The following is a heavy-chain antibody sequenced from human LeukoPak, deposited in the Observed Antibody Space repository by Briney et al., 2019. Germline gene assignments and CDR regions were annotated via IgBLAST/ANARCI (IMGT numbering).Heavy chain of an antibody. D-gene: IGHD3-10*01. CDR3: AKDDTYHYGSGRAYGMDV. J-gene: IGHJ6*02. V-gene: IGHV3-23*01. CDR2: ISGSGGST. CDR1: GFTFISYA. Sequence: GGSLILSCAASGFTFISYAMSWVRQAPGKGLEWVSAISGSGGSTYYADSVKGRFTISRDNSKNTLYLQMNSLRAEDTAVYYCAKDDTYHYGSGRAYGMDVWGQGTTVTVSS.